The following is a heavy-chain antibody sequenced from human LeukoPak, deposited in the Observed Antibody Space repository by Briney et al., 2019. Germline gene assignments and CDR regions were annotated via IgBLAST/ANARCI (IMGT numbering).Heavy chain of an antibody. J-gene: IGHJ6*02. CDR2: ISGSGGST. CDR1: GFTFSSYA. D-gene: IGHD2-2*01. Sequence: PGGSLRLSCAASGFTFSSYAMSWVRQAPGKGLEWVSAISGSGGSTYYADSVKSRFTISRDNSKNTLYLQMNSLRAEDTAVYYCAKDLDIVVVPAAIWAYYYYGMDVWGQGTTVTVSS. V-gene: IGHV3-23*01. CDR3: AKDLDIVVVPAAIWAYYYYGMDV.